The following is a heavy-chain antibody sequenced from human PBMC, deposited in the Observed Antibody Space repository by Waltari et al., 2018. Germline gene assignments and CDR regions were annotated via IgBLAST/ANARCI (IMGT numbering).Heavy chain of an antibody. CDR1: GYSISSGYY. CDR2: IYHSGST. V-gene: IGHV4-38-2*01. J-gene: IGHJ6*03. Sequence: QVQLQESGPGLVKPSETLSLTCAVSGYSISSGYYWGWIRQPPGKGLEWIGRIYHSGSTYYNPSLKSRVTISVDTSKNQFSLKLSSVTAADTAVYYCASDDILTGSNYYMDVWGKGTTVTVSS. CDR3: ASDDILTGSNYYMDV. D-gene: IGHD3-9*01.